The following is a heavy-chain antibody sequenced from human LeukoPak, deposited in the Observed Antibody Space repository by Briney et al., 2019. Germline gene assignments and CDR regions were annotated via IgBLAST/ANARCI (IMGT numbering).Heavy chain of an antibody. D-gene: IGHD1-26*01. CDR3: ARDPYSGSYGDYYYYYMDD. J-gene: IGHJ6*03. CDR1: GFIFSDYY. V-gene: IGHV3-11*04. Sequence: GGSLRLSCAASGFIFSDYYMSWIRQAPGKGLEWVSYISSSGITIYYADSVKGRFTISRDNAKNSLYLQMNSLRAEDTAVYYCARDPYSGSYGDYYYYYMDDWGKGTTVTISS. CDR2: ISSSGITI.